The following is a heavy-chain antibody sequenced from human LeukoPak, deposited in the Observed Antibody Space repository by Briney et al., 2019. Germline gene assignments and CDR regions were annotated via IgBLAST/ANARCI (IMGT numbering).Heavy chain of an antibody. CDR2: INHSGST. D-gene: IGHD3-22*01. CDR1: GGSFSGYY. V-gene: IGHV4-34*01. Sequence: PSETLSLTCAVYGGSFSGYYWSWIRQPPGKGLEWIGEINHSGSTNYNPSLKSRVTISVDTSKNQFSLKLSSVTAADTAVYYCARGQEKLDDGSGYGDYWGQGTLVTVSS. J-gene: IGHJ4*02. CDR3: ARGQEKLDDGSGYGDY.